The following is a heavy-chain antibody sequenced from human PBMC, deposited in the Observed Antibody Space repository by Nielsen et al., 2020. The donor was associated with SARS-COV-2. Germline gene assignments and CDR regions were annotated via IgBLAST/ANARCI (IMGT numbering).Heavy chain of an antibody. Sequence: SVKVSCKASGGTFSSYAISWVRQAPGQGLEWMGGIIPIFGAANYAQKFQGRVTMTEDTSTDTAYMELSSLRSEDTAVYYCATEGYWGQGTLVTVSS. CDR1: GGTFSSYA. CDR3: ATEGY. J-gene: IGHJ4*02. V-gene: IGHV1-69*06. CDR2: IIPIFGAA.